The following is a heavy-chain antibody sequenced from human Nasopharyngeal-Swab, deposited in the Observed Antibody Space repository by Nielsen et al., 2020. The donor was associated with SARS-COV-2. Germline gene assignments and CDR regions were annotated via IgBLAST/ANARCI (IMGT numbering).Heavy chain of an antibody. J-gene: IGHJ4*02. CDR2: ISVDGRST. CDR1: GFTFSSYA. Sequence: GGSLRLSCAASGFTFSSYAMSWVRQAPGKGLAWVSHISVDGRSTYHADSVKGRFTISRDNSKSTLYLQMNSLRADDTALYYCADPPFSEYWGQGTLVTVSS. CDR3: ADPPFSEY. V-gene: IGHV3-23*01.